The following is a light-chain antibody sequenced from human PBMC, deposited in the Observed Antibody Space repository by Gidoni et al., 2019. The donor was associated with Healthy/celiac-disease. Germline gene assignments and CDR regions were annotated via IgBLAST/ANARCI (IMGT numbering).Light chain of an antibody. Sequence: EIVMTQSPATLSLSPGERATLSCRASQSVRSSYLSWYQQTPGQAPRLLIYGASTRATGIPARFSGSGSGTDFTLTISSLQPEDVAVYYCQQDYNSWTFGQGTKVEIK. CDR1: QSVRSSY. CDR2: GAS. CDR3: QQDYNSWT. J-gene: IGKJ1*01. V-gene: IGKV3D-7*01.